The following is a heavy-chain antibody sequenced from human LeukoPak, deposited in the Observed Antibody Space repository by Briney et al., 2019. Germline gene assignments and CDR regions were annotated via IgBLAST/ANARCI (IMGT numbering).Heavy chain of an antibody. J-gene: IGHJ6*03. V-gene: IGHV3-48*03. D-gene: IGHD4-17*01. CDR1: GFTFSSYA. CDR2: ISTSGSNI. Sequence: GGSLRLSCAASGFTFSSYAMHWVRQAPGKGLEWVSYISTSGSNIYYADSVKGRFTISRDNAKNSLYLQMNSLRAEDTAVYYCAGPSPLRVTTPNYYYYYMDVWGKGTTVTVSS. CDR3: AGPSPLRVTTPNYYYYYMDV.